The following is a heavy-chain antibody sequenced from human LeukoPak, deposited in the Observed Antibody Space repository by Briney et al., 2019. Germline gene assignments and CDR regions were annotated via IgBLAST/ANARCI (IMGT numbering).Heavy chain of an antibody. J-gene: IGHJ4*02. V-gene: IGHV1-2*02. CDR3: ARVGYYDFWSGYYRENYFDY. CDR1: GYTFTGYY. Sequence: GASVKVSCKASGYTFTGYYMHWVRQAPGQGLEWMGWINPNSGGTNYAQKFQGRVTMTRDTSISTAYMELSRLRSDDTAAYYCARVGYYDFWSGYYRENYFDYWGQGTLVTVSS. CDR2: INPNSGGT. D-gene: IGHD3-3*01.